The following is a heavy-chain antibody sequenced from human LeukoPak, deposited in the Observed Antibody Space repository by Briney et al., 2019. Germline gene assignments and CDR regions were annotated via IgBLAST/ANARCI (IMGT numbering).Heavy chain of an antibody. J-gene: IGHJ4*02. CDR3: AKDHSIAVAGLFDY. Sequence: PGGSLRLSCAASGFTFSSYAMSWVRQAPGKGLEWVSAISGSGGSTYYADSVKGRFTISRDNSKNTLYLQMNSPRAEDTAVYYCAKDHSIAVAGLFDYWGQGTLVTVSS. CDR1: GFTFSSYA. V-gene: IGHV3-23*01. D-gene: IGHD6-19*01. CDR2: ISGSGGST.